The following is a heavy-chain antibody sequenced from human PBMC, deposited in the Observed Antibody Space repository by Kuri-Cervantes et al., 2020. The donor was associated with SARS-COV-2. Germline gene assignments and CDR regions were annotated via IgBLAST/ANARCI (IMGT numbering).Heavy chain of an antibody. CDR2: ISSSGSTI. CDR1: GFTFSDYY. J-gene: IGHJ1*01. D-gene: IGHD3-10*01. V-gene: IGHV3-11*04. Sequence: GESLKISCAASGFTFSDYYMSWIRQAPGKGLEWVSYISSSGSTIYYADSVKGRFTISRDNAKNSLYLQMNSLRAEDTAVYYCAKGSRGNYYGSGSPPEYFQHWGQGTLVTVSS. CDR3: AKGSRGNYYGSGSPPEYFQH.